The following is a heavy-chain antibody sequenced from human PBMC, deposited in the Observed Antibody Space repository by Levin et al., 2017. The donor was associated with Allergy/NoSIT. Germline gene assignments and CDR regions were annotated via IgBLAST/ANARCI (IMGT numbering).Heavy chain of an antibody. CDR1: GFTFSSYA. V-gene: IGHV3-23*01. J-gene: IGHJ6*02. CDR3: AKSCEPIGVQLWLRACDGYYYGMDV. D-gene: IGHD5-18*01. CDR2: ISGSGGST. Sequence: SGGSLRLSCAASGFTFSSYAMSWVRQAPGKGLEWVSAISGSGGSTYYADSVKGRFTISRDNSKNTLYLQMNSLRAEDTTVYYCAKSCEPIGVQLWLRACDGYYYGMDVWGQGTTVTVSS.